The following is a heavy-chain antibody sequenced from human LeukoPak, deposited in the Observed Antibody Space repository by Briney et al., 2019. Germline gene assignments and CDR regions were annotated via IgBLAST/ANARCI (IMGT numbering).Heavy chain of an antibody. J-gene: IGHJ6*03. CDR2: IYHSGST. V-gene: IGHV4-38-2*02. Sequence: PSETLSLTCTVSGYSISSGYYWGWIRQPPGKGLEWIGSIYHSGSTYYNPSLKSRVTISVDTSKNQFSLKLSSVTAADTAVYYCVRILGDFWSGSREYYMDVWGKGTTVTVSS. D-gene: IGHD3-3*01. CDR1: GYSISSGYY. CDR3: VRILGDFWSGSREYYMDV.